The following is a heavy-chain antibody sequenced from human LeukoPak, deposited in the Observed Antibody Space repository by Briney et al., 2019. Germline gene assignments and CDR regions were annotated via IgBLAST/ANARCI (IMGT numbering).Heavy chain of an antibody. CDR2: IKQDGSEK. CDR3: ARDSDDFWSGYLDY. D-gene: IGHD3-3*01. J-gene: IGHJ4*02. CDR1: GFTFSSYW. Sequence: GGSLRLSCAASGFTFSSYWMSWVRQAPGKGLEWVANIKQDGSEKYYVDSVKGRFTISRDNAKNSLYLQMNSLRAEDTAVYYCARDSDDFWSGYLDYWGQGTVVTVSS. V-gene: IGHV3-7*01.